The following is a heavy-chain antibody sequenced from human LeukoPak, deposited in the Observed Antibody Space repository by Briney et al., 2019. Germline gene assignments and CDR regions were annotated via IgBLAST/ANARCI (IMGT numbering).Heavy chain of an antibody. J-gene: IGHJ4*02. Sequence: ASVKVSCKASGYIFTNYAMHWVRQAPGQRLEWMGWINAGNGNTKYSQKFQGRVTITRDTSASTAYMELSSLRSEDTAVYYCARDLGSSWYFDYWGQGTLVTVSS. CDR2: INAGNGNT. CDR1: GYIFTNYA. D-gene: IGHD6-13*01. CDR3: ARDLGSSWYFDY. V-gene: IGHV1-3*01.